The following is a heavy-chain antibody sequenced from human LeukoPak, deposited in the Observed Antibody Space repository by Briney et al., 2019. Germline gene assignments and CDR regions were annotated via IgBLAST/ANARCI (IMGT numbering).Heavy chain of an antibody. Sequence: GESLKISCKGSGYSFTSYGISWVRQAPGQGLEWMGWISAYNGNTNYAQKLQGRVTMTTDTSTSTAYMELRSLRSDDTAVYYCARDESMVRGDYWGQGTLVTVSS. CDR3: ARDESMVRGDY. J-gene: IGHJ4*02. D-gene: IGHD3-10*01. CDR2: ISAYNGNT. CDR1: GYSFTSYG. V-gene: IGHV1-18*01.